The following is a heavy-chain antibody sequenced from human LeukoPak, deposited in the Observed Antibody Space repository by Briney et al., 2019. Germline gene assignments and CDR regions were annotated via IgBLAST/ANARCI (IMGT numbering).Heavy chain of an antibody. J-gene: IGHJ3*02. Sequence: PSETLSLTCAVCGGSFSGYYWSWIRQPPGKGLEWIGEINHSGSTNYNPSLRSRVTISVDTSKNQFSLKLSSVTAADTAVYYCARGQVVTMVRGVISDAFDIWGQGTMVTVSS. V-gene: IGHV4-34*01. CDR1: GGSFSGYY. D-gene: IGHD3-10*01. CDR3: ARGQVVTMVRGVISDAFDI. CDR2: INHSGST.